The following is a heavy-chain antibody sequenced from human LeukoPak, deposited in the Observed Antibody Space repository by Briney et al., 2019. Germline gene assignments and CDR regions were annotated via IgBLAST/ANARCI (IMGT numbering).Heavy chain of an antibody. CDR1: GFTFSNYA. V-gene: IGHV3-23*01. Sequence: GGSLRLSCVASGFTFSNYAMSWVRQAPGKGLEWVSSISASGIATYYADSVRGRFTIFRDNSENTLFLQMNSLRTDDTATYYCAKERGVGATTGSLATFDNWGQGTLVTVSS. CDR2: ISASGIAT. D-gene: IGHD1-26*01. CDR3: AKERGVGATTGSLATFDN. J-gene: IGHJ4*02.